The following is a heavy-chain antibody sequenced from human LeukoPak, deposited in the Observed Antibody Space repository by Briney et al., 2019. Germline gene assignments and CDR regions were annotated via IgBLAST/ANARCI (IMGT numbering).Heavy chain of an antibody. V-gene: IGHV4-4*09. J-gene: IGHJ6*03. CDR1: GDSISSYY. Sequence: IPSETLSLTCTVSGDSISSYYWNWIRQPPGKRLEWIGYVYSRGSTNYNPSLKSRVTISLDTSKNQFSLKMSSVTAADTAVYYCARRIPYCPGNCYSMDVWGKGTTVTVSS. D-gene: IGHD2-8*02. CDR2: VYSRGST. CDR3: ARRIPYCPGNCYSMDV.